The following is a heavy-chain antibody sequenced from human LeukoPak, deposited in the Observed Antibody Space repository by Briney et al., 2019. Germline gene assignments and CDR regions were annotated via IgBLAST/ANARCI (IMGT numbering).Heavy chain of an antibody. J-gene: IGHJ3*02. D-gene: IGHD6-19*01. Sequence: SETLSLTCTFSGGSISSYYWGWIRQPPGKGLEWIGSIYYSGSTYYNPSLKSRVTISVDTSKNQFSLKLSSVTAADTAVYYCARLSIAVAGRDAFDIWGQGTMVTVSS. V-gene: IGHV4-39*07. CDR2: IYYSGST. CDR1: GGSISSYY. CDR3: ARLSIAVAGRDAFDI.